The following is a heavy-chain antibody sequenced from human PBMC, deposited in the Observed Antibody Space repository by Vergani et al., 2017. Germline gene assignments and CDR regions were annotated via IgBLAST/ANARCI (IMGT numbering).Heavy chain of an antibody. CDR3: AKGSDGGYYYYMDV. CDR1: GFTFSSYA. V-gene: IGHV3-23*01. CDR2: ISGSGGST. J-gene: IGHJ6*03. Sequence: EVQLLESGGGLVQPGGSLRLSCAASGFTFSSYAMSWVRQAPGKGLEWVSAISGSGGSTYYADSVKGRFTISRDNAKNSLYLQMNSLRAEDTALYYCAKGSDGGYYYYMDVWGKGTTVTVSS. D-gene: IGHD3-16*01.